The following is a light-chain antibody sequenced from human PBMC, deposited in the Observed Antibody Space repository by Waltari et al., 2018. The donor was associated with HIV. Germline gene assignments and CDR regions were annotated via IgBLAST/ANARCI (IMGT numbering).Light chain of an antibody. J-gene: IGKJ4*01. V-gene: IGKV3-11*01. CDR3: QQRSET. CDR1: QSVSSY. CDR2: DAS. Sequence: EIVLTQSPATLSLSPGERATLSCRASQSVSSYLAWYQQKPGQAPRLLIYDASNRATGIPARFSGSGSGTDFTLTISSLEPEDFAGYYWQQRSETFGGGTKVEIK.